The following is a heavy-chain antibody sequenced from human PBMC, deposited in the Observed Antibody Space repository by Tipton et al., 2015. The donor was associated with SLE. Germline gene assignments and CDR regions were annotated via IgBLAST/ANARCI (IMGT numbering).Heavy chain of an antibody. CDR1: GGSISSSSYY. Sequence: TLSLTCTVSGGSISSSSYYWGWIRQPPGKGLEWIGSIYTSGNTNYNPSLKSRVTISVDKSRNQFSLKLSSVTAADTAVYYCARHGGSMGGSFGYWGQGTLVTVSS. D-gene: IGHD1-26*01. J-gene: IGHJ4*02. CDR3: ARHGGSMGGSFGY. CDR2: IYTSGNT. V-gene: IGHV4-39*07.